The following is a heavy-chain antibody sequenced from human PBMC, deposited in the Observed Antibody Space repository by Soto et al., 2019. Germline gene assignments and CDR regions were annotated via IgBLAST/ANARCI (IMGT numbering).Heavy chain of an antibody. CDR2: ISGGGGST. J-gene: IGHJ4*02. CDR1: GFTFSSYA. V-gene: IGHV3-23*01. CDR3: GKGYSSNWYDYFDY. Sequence: GGSLRLSCAASGFTFSSYAISWVRQAPGKGLEWVSGISGGGGSTYYADSVKGRFTISRDNSKNTLYLQMHSLRAEATAVYYCGKGYSSNWYDYFDYWGKGSLVSVS. D-gene: IGHD6-13*01.